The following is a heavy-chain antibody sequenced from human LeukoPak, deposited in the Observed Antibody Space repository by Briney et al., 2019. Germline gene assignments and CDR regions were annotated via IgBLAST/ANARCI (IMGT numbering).Heavy chain of an antibody. J-gene: IGHJ4*02. D-gene: IGHD3-22*01. CDR3: ASDHYYDSSVGIGDY. Sequence: PGGSLRLSCAASGFTFSSYAMHWVRQAPGKGLEWVAVISYDGSNKYYADSVKGRFTISRDNSKNTLYLQMNSLRAEDTAVYYCASDHYYDSSVGIGDYWGQGTLVTVSS. CDR2: ISYDGSNK. CDR1: GFTFSSYA. V-gene: IGHV3-30-3*01.